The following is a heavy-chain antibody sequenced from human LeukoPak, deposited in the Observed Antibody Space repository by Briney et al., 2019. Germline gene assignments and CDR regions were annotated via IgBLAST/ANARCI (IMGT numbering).Heavy chain of an antibody. CDR2: IYYSGST. CDR3: ARDGHGGTGDY. CDR1: GYSISSSSYY. V-gene: IGHV4-39*07. D-gene: IGHD4-23*01. Sequence: PSETLSLTCTVSGYSISSSSYYWGWIRQPPGKGLEWIGSIYYSGSTYYNPSLKSRVTISVDKSKNQFSLKLSSVTAADTAVYYCARDGHGGTGDYWGQGTLVTVSS. J-gene: IGHJ4*02.